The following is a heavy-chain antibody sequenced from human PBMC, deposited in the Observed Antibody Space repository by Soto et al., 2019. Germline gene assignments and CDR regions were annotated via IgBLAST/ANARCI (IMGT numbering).Heavy chain of an antibody. D-gene: IGHD6-19*01. J-gene: IGHJ4*02. CDR1: GYTFIDYG. CDR3: AREEGSGWYGDEY. Sequence: QVQLVQSGSEVKKPGASVKVSCKASGYTFIDYGITWVRQAPGQGLEWMGRINTYTGDTNYAQRVQGRDTMTTDTSTSTAYMELRGLRSDDTAVYYCAREEGSGWYGDEYWGQGTLVTVSP. CDR2: INTYTGDT. V-gene: IGHV1-18*01.